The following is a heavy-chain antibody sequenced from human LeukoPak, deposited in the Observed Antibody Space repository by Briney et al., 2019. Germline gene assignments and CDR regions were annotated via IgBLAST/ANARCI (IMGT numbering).Heavy chain of an antibody. CDR1: DGSFSGCY. CDR2: INHSGSA. D-gene: IGHD3-10*01. Sequence: SETLSLTCGVYDGSFSGCYCTWIRQPPGKGLEWIGEINHSGSANYNPSLKSRVTILLDTSKNQFSLKLSSVTAADTAVYYCARRFTSMVRGAGGFDPWGQGTLVTVSS. J-gene: IGHJ5*02. V-gene: IGHV4-34*01. CDR3: ARRFTSMVRGAGGFDP.